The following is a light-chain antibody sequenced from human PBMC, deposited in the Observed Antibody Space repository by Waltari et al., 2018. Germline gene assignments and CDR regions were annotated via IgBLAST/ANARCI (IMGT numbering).Light chain of an antibody. J-gene: IGLJ3*02. CDR2: EVI. CDR1: SNNVGCYDF. Sequence: QSALIQPAPVSGSPGQSITIPCHGTSNNVGCYDFVSWYQSRPGEVPKLLIYEVIKRSSGVSDPFSGSKSDNTASLTISRLQAEDEAAYYCCSYAASAPTLVFGGGTNLTVL. CDR3: CSYAASAPTLV. V-gene: IGLV2-23*02.